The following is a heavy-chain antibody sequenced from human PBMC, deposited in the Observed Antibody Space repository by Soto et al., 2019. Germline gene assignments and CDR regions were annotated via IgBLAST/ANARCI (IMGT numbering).Heavy chain of an antibody. V-gene: IGHV3-74*01. D-gene: IGHD3-10*01. J-gene: IGHJ6*02. Sequence: GGSLRLSCVASGFTFNKYWMHWVRQAPGKGLVWVSRITDDGRNTLYADSVRGRFTISRDNAKNTLYLQMNSLTVEHTGVYFCAKLEVASAARLSHYYNYAMDVWGQGTTVTVSS. CDR2: ITDDGRNT. CDR3: AKLEVASAARLSHYYNYAMDV. CDR1: GFTFNKYW.